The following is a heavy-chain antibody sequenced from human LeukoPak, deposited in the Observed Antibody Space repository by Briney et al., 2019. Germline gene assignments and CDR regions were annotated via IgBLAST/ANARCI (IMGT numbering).Heavy chain of an antibody. CDR3: ARGGPSGSYYVGGFDY. CDR1: GDSVSSNSAA. D-gene: IGHD1-26*01. CDR2: TYYRSKWYN. Sequence: SQTLSLTCAISGDSVSSNSAAWNWIRQSPSRGLEWLGRTYYRSKWYNDCAVSVKSRITINPDTSKNQFSLQLNSVTPEDTAMYYCARGGPSGSYYVGGFDYWGQGTLVTVSS. J-gene: IGHJ4*02. V-gene: IGHV6-1*01.